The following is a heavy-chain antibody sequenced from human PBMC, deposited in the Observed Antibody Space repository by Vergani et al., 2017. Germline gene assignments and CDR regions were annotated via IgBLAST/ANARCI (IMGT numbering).Heavy chain of an antibody. V-gene: IGHV4-39*01. CDR1: GGSISSGSFY. D-gene: IGHD5-18*01. CDR3: ARRIQEDRGAFDI. Sequence: QLQLQESGPGLVKPSETLSLTCTVSGGSISSGSFYWGWIRQPPGKGLEWIGSIYYSGSTYYNPSLNSRVTISVDTSKNQFSLKLSSVTAADTAVYYCARRIQEDRGAFDIWGQGTMVTVSS. J-gene: IGHJ3*02. CDR2: IYYSGST.